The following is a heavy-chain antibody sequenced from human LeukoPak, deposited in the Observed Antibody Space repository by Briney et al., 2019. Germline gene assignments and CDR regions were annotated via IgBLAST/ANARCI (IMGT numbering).Heavy chain of an antibody. CDR2: IYYSGST. J-gene: IGHJ6*02. CDR3: ARDRQVANEEFNYYYGMDV. Sequence: SETLSLTCTVSGGSISSYYWSWIRQPPGKGLEWIGYIYYSGSTNYNPSLKSRVTISVDTSKNQFSLKLSSVTAADTAVYYCARDRQVANEEFNYYYGMDVWGQGTTVTVSS. D-gene: IGHD1-1*01. V-gene: IGHV4-59*01. CDR1: GGSISSYY.